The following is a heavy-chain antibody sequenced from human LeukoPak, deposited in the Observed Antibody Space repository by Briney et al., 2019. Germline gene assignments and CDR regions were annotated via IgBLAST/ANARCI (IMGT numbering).Heavy chain of an antibody. J-gene: IGHJ4*02. D-gene: IGHD3-3*01. CDR2: IYHSGST. V-gene: IGHV4-39*07. Sequence: SETLSLTCTVSGGSISSSSYYWGWIRQPPGKGLEWIGSIYHSGSTYYNPSLKSRVTISVDTSKNQFSLKLSSVTAADTAVYYCASSIFGVVMGYYFDYWGQGTLVTVSS. CDR1: GGSISSSSYY. CDR3: ASSIFGVVMGYYFDY.